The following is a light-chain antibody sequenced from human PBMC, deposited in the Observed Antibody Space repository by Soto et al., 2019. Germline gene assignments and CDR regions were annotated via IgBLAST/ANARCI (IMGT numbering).Light chain of an antibody. J-gene: IGLJ1*01. CDR2: EVS. Sequence: QSALAQPPSASGYPGQSVTMSSSGTSRDVGGYNYVSWYQQHPGKAPKLMIYEVSKRPSAVPDRFSGSKSGNTASLTVSGLQAEDEADYYCSSYAGSNIYVFGTGTKVTVL. CDR1: SRDVGGYNY. CDR3: SSYAGSNIYV. V-gene: IGLV2-8*01.